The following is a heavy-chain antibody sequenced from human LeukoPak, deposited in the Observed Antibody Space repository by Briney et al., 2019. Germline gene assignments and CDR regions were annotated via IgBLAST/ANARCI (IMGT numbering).Heavy chain of an antibody. D-gene: IGHD5-12*01. CDR1: EFTFSSYS. CDR2: ISSSSSYI. V-gene: IGHV3-21*01. CDR3: ARDLFGIVAKIFDY. Sequence: GGSLRLSCAASEFTFSSYSMNWVRQAPGKGLEWVSSISSSSSYIYYADSVKGRFTISRDNAKNSLYLQMNSLRAEDTAVYYCARDLFGIVAKIFDYWGQGTLVTVSS. J-gene: IGHJ4*02.